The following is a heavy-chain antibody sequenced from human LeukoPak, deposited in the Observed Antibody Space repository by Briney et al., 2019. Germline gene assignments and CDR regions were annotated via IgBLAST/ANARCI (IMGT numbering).Heavy chain of an antibody. V-gene: IGHV1-2*02. CDR2: INPTSGGT. Sequence: GASVKVSCKASGYTFTVYYMHWVRQAPGQGREWMGWINPTSGGTKYAQKFQGRVTMTRDTSISTAYMELSRLRSDDTAVYYCARSQWLIDASIDYWGQGTLVTVSS. D-gene: IGHD6-19*01. J-gene: IGHJ4*02. CDR1: GYTFTVYY. CDR3: ARSQWLIDASIDY.